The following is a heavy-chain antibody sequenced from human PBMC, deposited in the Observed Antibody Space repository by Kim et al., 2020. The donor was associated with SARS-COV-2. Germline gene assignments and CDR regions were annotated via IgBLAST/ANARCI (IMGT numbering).Heavy chain of an antibody. V-gene: IGHV3-15*01. CDR1: GFTFSNAW. Sequence: GGSLRLSCAASGFTFSNAWMSWVRQAPGKGLEWVGRIKSKTDGGTTDYAAPVKGRFTISRDDSKNTLYLQMNSLKTEDTAVYYCTTGPEYYYDSSGYSVDYWGQGTLVTVSS. J-gene: IGHJ4*02. CDR2: IKSKTDGGTT. CDR3: TTGPEYYYDSSGYSVDY. D-gene: IGHD3-22*01.